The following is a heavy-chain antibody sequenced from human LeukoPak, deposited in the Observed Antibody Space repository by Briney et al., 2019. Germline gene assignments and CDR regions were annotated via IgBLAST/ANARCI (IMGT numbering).Heavy chain of an antibody. CDR1: GYSFTSYW. CDR2: IYPGDSDT. V-gene: IGHV5-51*01. Sequence: GESLKISCKGSGYSFTSYWIGWARQMPGKGLEWMGIIYPGDSDTRYSPSFQGQVTISADKSISTAYLQWSSLKASDTAMYYCARNRIAVAGRVYYGMDVWGQGTTVTVSS. J-gene: IGHJ6*02. CDR3: ARNRIAVAGRVYYGMDV. D-gene: IGHD6-19*01.